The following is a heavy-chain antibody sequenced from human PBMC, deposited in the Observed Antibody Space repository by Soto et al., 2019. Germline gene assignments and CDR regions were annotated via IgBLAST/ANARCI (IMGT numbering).Heavy chain of an antibody. CDR3: ARAADYCSSTSCYDAFDI. CDR2: IKQDGSET. Sequence: GGSLRLSCAASGFTFSSYWMSWVRQAPGKGLEWVANIKQDGSETYYVDSVKGRFTISRDNAKNSLYLQMNSLRAEGTAVYYCARAADYCSSTSCYDAFDIWGQGTMVTVSS. J-gene: IGHJ3*02. CDR1: GFTFSSYW. V-gene: IGHV3-7*01. D-gene: IGHD2-2*01.